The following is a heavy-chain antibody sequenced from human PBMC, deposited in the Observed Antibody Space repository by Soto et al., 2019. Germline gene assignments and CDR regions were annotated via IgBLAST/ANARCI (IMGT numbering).Heavy chain of an antibody. Sequence: GESLRLSCAASGFTFSSYAMSWVRQAPGKGLEWVLAISGSGGSTYYADYVKGRFTISRDNTKNTLYLQMNSLRAEDTAVYYCAKGARLGDFWSGYFTPYYYYGMDVWGQGTTVTVSS. CDR1: GFTFSSYA. CDR3: AKGARLGDFWSGYFTPYYYYGMDV. D-gene: IGHD3-3*01. V-gene: IGHV3-23*01. CDR2: ISGSGGST. J-gene: IGHJ6*02.